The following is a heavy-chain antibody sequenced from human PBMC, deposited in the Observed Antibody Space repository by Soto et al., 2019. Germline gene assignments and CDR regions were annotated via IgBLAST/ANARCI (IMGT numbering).Heavy chain of an antibody. J-gene: IGHJ4*02. D-gene: IGHD6-19*01. CDR2: LNPNSGDT. CDR1: GYTFNSYD. Sequence: QVQLVQSGAEVKKPGASVKVSCKASGYTFNSYDINWVRQATGQGLEWMGWLNPNSGDTGYAQKFQGRVTLTRNTSINTAYIDLSSLTSDDTAVYYCATSGGGWYLYWGQGTLVTVSS. CDR3: ATSGGGWYLY. V-gene: IGHV1-8*01.